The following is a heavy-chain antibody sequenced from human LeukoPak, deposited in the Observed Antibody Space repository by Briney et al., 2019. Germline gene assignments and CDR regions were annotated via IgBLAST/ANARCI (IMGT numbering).Heavy chain of an antibody. Sequence: GGSLRLSCTASGFTFGDYAMSWVRQAPGKGLEWVGFIRSKTYGGTTEYAASVKGRFTISRDDSKSIAYLHMNSLKTDDTAVYYCTKQITDLHYFDYWGQGTLVTVSS. V-gene: IGHV3-49*04. D-gene: IGHD3-16*01. CDR2: IRSKTYGGTT. CDR1: GFTFGDYA. CDR3: TKQITDLHYFDY. J-gene: IGHJ4*02.